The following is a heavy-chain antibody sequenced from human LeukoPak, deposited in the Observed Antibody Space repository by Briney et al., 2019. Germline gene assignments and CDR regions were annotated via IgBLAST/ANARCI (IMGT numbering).Heavy chain of an antibody. V-gene: IGHV3-21*01. J-gene: IGHJ3*02. CDR2: ISSSSSYI. Sequence: GGFLRLSCVASGFTFSSYSMNWVRQAPGKGLEWVSSISSSSSYIYYADSVKGRFTISRDNAKNSLYLQMNSLRAEDTAVYYCARDGGNDAFDIWGHGTMVTVSS. CDR3: ARDGGNDAFDI. CDR1: GFTFSSYS. D-gene: IGHD2-15*01.